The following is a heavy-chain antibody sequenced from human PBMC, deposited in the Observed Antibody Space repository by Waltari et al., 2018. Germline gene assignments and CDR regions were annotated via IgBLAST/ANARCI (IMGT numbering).Heavy chain of an antibody. J-gene: IGHJ6*02. D-gene: IGHD1-20*01. CDR1: AFTFRRYG. CDR3: AKESTYNWNDLPHYYYYGMDV. Sequence: QVQLVESGGGVFQPGGSLILSGAASAFTFRRYGMHWVRQAPGKGRAGVAFIRYDGSNKYYADSVKGRFTISRDNSKNTLYLQMNSLRAEDTAVYYCAKESTYNWNDLPHYYYYGMDVWGQGTTVTVSS. V-gene: IGHV3-30*02. CDR2: IRYDGSNK.